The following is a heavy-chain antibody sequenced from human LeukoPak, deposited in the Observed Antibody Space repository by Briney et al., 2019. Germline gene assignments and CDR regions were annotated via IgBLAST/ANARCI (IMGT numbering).Heavy chain of an antibody. CDR1: GDSISSSSYY. CDR3: ARHYGDYVGDWFDP. J-gene: IGHJ5*02. CDR2: IYKSGST. Sequence: SETLSLTCTVSGDSISSSSYYWGWIRQPPGKGLEWIGSIYKSGSTDYNPPLKSRVTISVDTSKNQFSLKPSSVTAADTAVYYCARHYGDYVGDWFDPWGQGTWSPSPQ. D-gene: IGHD4-17*01. V-gene: IGHV4-39*01.